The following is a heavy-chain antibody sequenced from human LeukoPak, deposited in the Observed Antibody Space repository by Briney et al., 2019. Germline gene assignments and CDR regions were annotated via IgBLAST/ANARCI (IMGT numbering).Heavy chain of an antibody. D-gene: IGHD3-22*01. CDR2: ISYDGSDK. CDR3: AKERYCYDSSGYFDY. CDR1: GFSFSNYG. Sequence: GGSLRLSCAAAGFSFSNYGMHWVRQAPGKGLEWVALISYDGSDKYYGDSVKGRFTISRDNSRNTLYLQMNSLRAEDTAVYYCAKERYCYDSSGYFDYWGQGTLVTVSS. V-gene: IGHV3-30*18. J-gene: IGHJ4*02.